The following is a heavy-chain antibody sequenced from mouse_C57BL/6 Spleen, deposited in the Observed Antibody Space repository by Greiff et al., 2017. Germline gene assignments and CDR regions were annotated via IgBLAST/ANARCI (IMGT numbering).Heavy chain of an antibody. D-gene: IGHD2-2*01. Sequence: VQVVESGPGLVQPSQSLSITCTVSGFSLTSYGVHWVRQSPGKGLEWLGVIWSGGSTDYNAAFISRLSISKDNSKSQVFFKMNSLQADDTAIYYCARNEIYYGYDDYFDYWGQGTTLTVSS. J-gene: IGHJ2*01. CDR3: ARNEIYYGYDDYFDY. CDR2: IWSGGST. V-gene: IGHV2-2*01. CDR1: GFSLTSYG.